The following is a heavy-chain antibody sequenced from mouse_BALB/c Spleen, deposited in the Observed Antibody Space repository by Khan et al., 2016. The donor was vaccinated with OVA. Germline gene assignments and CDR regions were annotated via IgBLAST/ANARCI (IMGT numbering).Heavy chain of an antibody. J-gene: IGHJ2*01. CDR2: INPTSDYT. CDR1: GYTFTTYW. V-gene: IGHV1-7*01. CDR3: ARDRIDY. Sequence: QVQLKESGADLAKPGASVKMSCTASGYTFTTYWMHWVKQRPGQGLEWIGYINPTSDYTDYNEKFKDKATLSADKSSSTAYMQLSSLTSEDSAVYYCARDRIDYWGQGTTLTVSS.